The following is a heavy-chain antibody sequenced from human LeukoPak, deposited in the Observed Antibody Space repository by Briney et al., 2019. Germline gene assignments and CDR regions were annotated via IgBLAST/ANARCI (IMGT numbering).Heavy chain of an antibody. D-gene: IGHD2-2*01. V-gene: IGHV3-30*18. Sequence: GGSLRLPCAGSGFTFGTYGMHWVRQAPGKGLEWVAVISYDGNSKYYSGSAKGRFTISRDNSKNTLYLQMNSLRPEDTAVYYCANGDPGPADHPMNDYYYSLDVWGQGTTVIVSS. CDR1: GFTFGTYG. CDR2: ISYDGNSK. J-gene: IGHJ6*02. CDR3: ANGDPGPADHPMNDYYYSLDV.